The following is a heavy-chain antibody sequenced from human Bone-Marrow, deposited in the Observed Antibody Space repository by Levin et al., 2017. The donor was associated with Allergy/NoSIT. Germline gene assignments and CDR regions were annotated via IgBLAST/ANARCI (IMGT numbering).Heavy chain of an antibody. Sequence: SGPTLVKPTQTLTLTCSVSGFSLTTEKVGVGWIRQPPGKALEWLAFIYWNDDKRYSPSLESRLTITKDTSKNQVVLTMTNVDPVDTATYYCAHLAYYDDYVWGRYRYQYFDYWGQGTLVTVSS. V-gene: IGHV2-5*01. CDR2: IYWNDDK. D-gene: IGHD3-16*02. CDR3: AHLAYYDDYVWGRYRYQYFDY. J-gene: IGHJ4*02. CDR1: GFSLTTEKVG.